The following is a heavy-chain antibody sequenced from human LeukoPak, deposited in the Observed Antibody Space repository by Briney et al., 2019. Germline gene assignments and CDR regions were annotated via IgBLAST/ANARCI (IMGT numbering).Heavy chain of an antibody. CDR3: ARHAGNKGSSSLIDY. CDR2: THYNGNT. CDR1: TGSISSYY. Sequence: SETLSLTCTVSTGSISSYYWSWFRQPPGKGLEWIAYTHYNGNTKYNPSPKSRATISLDTSKSQVSLNLRSVTATDTAVYYCARHAGNKGSSSLIDYWGQGTLVTVSS. V-gene: IGHV4-59*08. D-gene: IGHD6-6*01. J-gene: IGHJ4*02.